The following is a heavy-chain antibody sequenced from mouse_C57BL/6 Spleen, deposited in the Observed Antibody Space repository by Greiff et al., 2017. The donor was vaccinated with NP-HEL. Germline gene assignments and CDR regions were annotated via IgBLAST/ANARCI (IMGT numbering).Heavy chain of an antibody. CDR2: IDPEDGET. CDR3: ARKRGIYYGNYYWYFDV. D-gene: IGHD2-1*01. CDR1: GFNIKDYY. Sequence: EVQLQQSGAELVKSGASVKLSCTASGFNIKDYYMHWVKQRTEQGLEWIGRIDPEDGETKYAPKFQGKATITADTSSNTAYLQLSSLTSEDTAVYYCARKRGIYYGNYYWYFDVWGTGTTVTVSS. J-gene: IGHJ1*03. V-gene: IGHV14-2*01.